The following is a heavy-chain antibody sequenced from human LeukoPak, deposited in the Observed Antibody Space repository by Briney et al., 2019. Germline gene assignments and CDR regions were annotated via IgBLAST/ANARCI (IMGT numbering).Heavy chain of an antibody. CDR2: IYYSGST. Sequence: SETLSLTCTVSGGSISSYYWSWIRQPPGKGLEWIGYIYYSGSTNYNPSLKSRVTISVDTSKNQFSLKLSSVTAADTAVYYCARALYNWNYIFGYWGQGTLVTVSS. V-gene: IGHV4-59*12. D-gene: IGHD1-7*01. CDR3: ARALYNWNYIFGY. CDR1: GGSISSYY. J-gene: IGHJ4*02.